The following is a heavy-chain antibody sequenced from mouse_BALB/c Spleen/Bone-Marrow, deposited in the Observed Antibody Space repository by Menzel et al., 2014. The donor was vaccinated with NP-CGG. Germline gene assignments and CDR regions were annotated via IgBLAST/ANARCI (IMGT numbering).Heavy chain of an antibody. CDR1: GFTFTDYY. V-gene: IGHV7-3*02. CDR2: IRNKANGYTT. CDR3: ARDKGHVFFDY. J-gene: IGHJ2*01. Sequence: DVMLVESGGGLVQPGGSLRLSCATSGFTFTDYYMNWVRQPPGKALEWLGFIRNKANGYTTEYSASVKGRFTISRDNSQNILYLQMNTLRAEDSAAYYCARDKGHVFFDYWGQGTTLTVSS. D-gene: IGHD3-3*01.